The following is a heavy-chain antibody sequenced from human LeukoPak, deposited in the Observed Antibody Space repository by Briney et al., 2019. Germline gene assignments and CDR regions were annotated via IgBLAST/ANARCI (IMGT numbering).Heavy chain of an antibody. Sequence: GGSLRLSCEGSGFDFDNYAMHWVRQAPGKGLEWVAGISWNSGSMGHAASVKGRFTISRDNAKKSLYLQMNSLRAEDTALYYCAKDSRWLQLYIRGCYFDHWGLGTLVSVAA. CDR3: AKDSRWLQLYIRGCYFDH. V-gene: IGHV3-9*01. CDR1: GFDFDNYA. J-gene: IGHJ4*02. CDR2: ISWNSGSM. D-gene: IGHD5-24*01.